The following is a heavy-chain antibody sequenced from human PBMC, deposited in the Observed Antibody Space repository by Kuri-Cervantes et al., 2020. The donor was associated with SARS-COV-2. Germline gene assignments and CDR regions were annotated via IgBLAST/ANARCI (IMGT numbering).Heavy chain of an antibody. CDR1: GFAFSSYG. D-gene: IGHD2-21*01. CDR3: ARELLLDY. J-gene: IGHJ4*02. V-gene: IGHV3-30*02. CDR2: IRYDGSNK. Sequence: GGSLRLSCAASGFAFSSYGMHWVRQAPGKGLEWVAFIRYDGSNKYYADSVKGRFTISRDNAKNSLYLQMNSLRAEDTAVYYCARELLLDYWGQGTLVTVSS.